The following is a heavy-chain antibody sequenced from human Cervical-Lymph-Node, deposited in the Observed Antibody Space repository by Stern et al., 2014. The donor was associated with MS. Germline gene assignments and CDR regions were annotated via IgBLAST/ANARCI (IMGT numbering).Heavy chain of an antibody. D-gene: IGHD2-2*01. CDR2: INPYSGAT. CDR3: ARGGAVVPAAMQNY. Sequence: VQLVESGPEVKKPGASVKVSCKASGYTFTGYYLHWVRQAPGQGLEWMGWINPYSGATNYAQNSQGRVTMTRDTSISTGYMELSRLRSDETGVYYCARGGAVVPAAMQNYWGQGTLVTVSS. J-gene: IGHJ4*02. CDR1: GYTFTGYY. V-gene: IGHV1-2*02.